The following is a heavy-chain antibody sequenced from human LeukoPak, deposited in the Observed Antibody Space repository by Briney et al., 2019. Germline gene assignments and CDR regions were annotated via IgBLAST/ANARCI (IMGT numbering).Heavy chain of an antibody. J-gene: IGHJ4*02. Sequence: SETLSLTCTVSGGSISSSSYYWGWIRQPPGKGLEWIGSIYYSGSTYYNPSLKSRVTISVDTSKNQFSLKLSSVTAADTAVYYCARADIVVVPAAFSDYWGQGTLVTVSS. V-gene: IGHV4-39*01. CDR1: GGSISSSSYY. CDR2: IYYSGST. D-gene: IGHD2-2*01. CDR3: ARADIVVVPAAFSDY.